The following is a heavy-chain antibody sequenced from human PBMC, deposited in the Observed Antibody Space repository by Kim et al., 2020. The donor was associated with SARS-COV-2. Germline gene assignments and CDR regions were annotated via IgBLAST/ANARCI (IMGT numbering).Heavy chain of an antibody. CDR2: ISYDGSNK. J-gene: IGHJ4*02. CDR1: GFTFSSYG. D-gene: IGHD3-22*01. Sequence: GGSLRLSCAASGFTFSSYGMHWVRQAPGKGLEWVAVISYDGSNKYYADSVKGRFTISRDNSKNTLYLQMNSLRAEDTAVYYCAKDVSWLRKGHIYLGSSGYYFDYWGQGTLVTVSS. CDR3: AKDVSWLRKGHIYLGSSGYYFDY. V-gene: IGHV3-30*18.